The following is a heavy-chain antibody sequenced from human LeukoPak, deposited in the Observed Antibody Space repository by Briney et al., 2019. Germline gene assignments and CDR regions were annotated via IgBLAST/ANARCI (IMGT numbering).Heavy chain of an antibody. CDR3: ARGHDFWSDTPWVYYYYYMDV. D-gene: IGHD3-3*01. J-gene: IGHJ6*03. CDR1: GGSFSGYY. V-gene: IGHV4-34*01. CDR2: INHSGST. Sequence: SETLSLTCAVYGGSFSGYYWSWIRQPPGKGLEWIGDINHSGSTNYNPSLKSRVTISVDTSKNQFSLKLSSVTAADTAVYYCARGHDFWSDTPWVYYYYYMDVWGKGTTVTVSS.